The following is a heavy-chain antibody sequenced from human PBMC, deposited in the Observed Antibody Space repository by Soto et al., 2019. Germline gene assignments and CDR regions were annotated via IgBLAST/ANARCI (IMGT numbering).Heavy chain of an antibody. CDR3: ARDTEDIVVVVAATYPGY. CDR2: INPSGGST. D-gene: IGHD2-15*01. J-gene: IGHJ4*02. Sequence: GASVKVSCKASGYTFTSYYMYWGRQAPGQGLEWMGIINPSGGSTSYAQKFQGRVTMTRDTSTSTVYMELSSLRSEDTAVYYCARDTEDIVVVVAATYPGYWGQGTLVTVSS. CDR1: GYTFTSYY. V-gene: IGHV1-46*03.